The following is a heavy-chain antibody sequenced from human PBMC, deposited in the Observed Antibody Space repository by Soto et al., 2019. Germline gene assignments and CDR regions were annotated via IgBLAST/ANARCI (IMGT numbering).Heavy chain of an antibody. CDR2: LYWDDDK. V-gene: IGHV2-5*02. Sequence: QITLKETGPTLVQPTHTLTLTCTFSGFSLTTSGVGVVWIRQPPGKALQWLALLYWDDDKRDSPSLKSRLTVTKDTSKNQVVLTMTNMDPVDTATYYCADSSYGAGTLTWGQGALVAVSS. CDR1: GFSLTTSGVG. J-gene: IGHJ4*02. D-gene: IGHD3-10*01. CDR3: ADSSYGAGTLT.